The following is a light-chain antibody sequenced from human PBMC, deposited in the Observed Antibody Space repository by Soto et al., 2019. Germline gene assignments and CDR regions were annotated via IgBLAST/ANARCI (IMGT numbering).Light chain of an antibody. V-gene: IGKV2-40*01. CDR2: TVS. CDR1: QSLLDSDDGNTY. Sequence: EIVMTQSPATLSVSPGERATLSCRSSQSLLDSDDGNTYLDWYLQKPGQSPQLLIYTVSYRASGVPDRFSGSGSGTDFTLKISRVEAEDVGVYYCMQRIEFPLTFGGGTKVDIK. CDR3: MQRIEFPLT. J-gene: IGKJ4*01.